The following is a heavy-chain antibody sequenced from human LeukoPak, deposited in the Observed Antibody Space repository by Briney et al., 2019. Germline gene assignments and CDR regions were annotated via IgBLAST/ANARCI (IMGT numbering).Heavy chain of an antibody. D-gene: IGHD5-18*01. J-gene: IGHJ4*02. CDR3: AGGKTATVDY. CDR2: IYTSGST. CDR1: GGSISSYY. V-gene: IGHV4-4*07. Sequence: SETLSLTCTVSGGSISSYYWSRIWQAAGKGLEWIGRIYTSGSTNYNPSLKSRVTMSVDTSKNQFSLKLSSVTAADTAVYYCAGGKTATVDYWGQGTLVNVSS.